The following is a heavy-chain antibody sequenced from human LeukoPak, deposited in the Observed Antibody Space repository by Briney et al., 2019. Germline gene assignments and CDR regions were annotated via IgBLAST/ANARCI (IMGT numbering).Heavy chain of an antibody. Sequence: GGSLRLSCAASGFTFSSYGMHWVRQAPGKGLEWVAVISYDGSNKYYADSVKGRFTISRDNSKNTLYLQMNSLRAEDTAVYYCARDREAMVYFDYWGQGTLVTVSS. CDR1: GFTFSSYG. CDR2: ISYDGSNK. J-gene: IGHJ4*02. CDR3: ARDREAMVYFDY. D-gene: IGHD5-18*01. V-gene: IGHV3-30*03.